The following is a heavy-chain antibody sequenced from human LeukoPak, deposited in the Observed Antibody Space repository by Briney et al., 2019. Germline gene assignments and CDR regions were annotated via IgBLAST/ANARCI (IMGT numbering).Heavy chain of an antibody. CDR1: GFTFSSYA. J-gene: IGHJ5*02. Sequence: PGGSLRLSCAASGFTFSSYAMHWVRQAPGKGLEWEAVISYDGSNKYYADSVKGRFTISRDNSKNTLYLQMNSLRAEDTAVYYCARSRVYDFWSGYPFDPWGQGTLVTVSS. CDR2: ISYDGSNK. D-gene: IGHD3-3*01. CDR3: ARSRVYDFWSGYPFDP. V-gene: IGHV3-30-3*01.